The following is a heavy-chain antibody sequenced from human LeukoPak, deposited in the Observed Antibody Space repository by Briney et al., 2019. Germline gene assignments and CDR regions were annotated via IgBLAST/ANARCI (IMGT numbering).Heavy chain of an antibody. J-gene: IGHJ3*02. D-gene: IGHD3-22*01. CDR3: ARDPTSPYYYDSSGTQGFDAFDI. V-gene: IGHV3-7*01. Sequence: SWIRQAPGKGLEWVANIKQDGSEKYYVDSVKGRFTISRDNAKNSLYLQMNSLRAEDTAVYYCARDPTSPYYYDSSGTQGFDAFDIWGQGTMVTVSS. CDR2: IKQDGSEK.